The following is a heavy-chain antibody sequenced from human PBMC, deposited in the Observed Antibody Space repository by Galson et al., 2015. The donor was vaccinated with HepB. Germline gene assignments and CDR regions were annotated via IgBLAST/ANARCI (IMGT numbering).Heavy chain of an antibody. D-gene: IGHD3-16*02. J-gene: IGHJ6*02. V-gene: IGHV1-2*06. Sequence: SVKVSCKASGYIFSGYYMHWVRQAPGQGLEWMGRINPNSGDTNYAQKFQGRVTMTRDTSMRTAYMELSRLRSDDTAVYYCARVYRDLSGYGMDVWGQGTTVTVSS. CDR3: ARVYRDLSGYGMDV. CDR2: INPNSGDT. CDR1: GYIFSGYY.